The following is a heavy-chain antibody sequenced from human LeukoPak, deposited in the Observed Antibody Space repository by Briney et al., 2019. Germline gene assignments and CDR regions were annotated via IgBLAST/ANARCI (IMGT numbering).Heavy chain of an antibody. V-gene: IGHV4-39*01. CDR2: IYYSGST. Sequence: KPSETLSLTCTVSGGSISSSSYYWGWIRQPPGKGLEWIGSIYYSGSTYYNPSLKSRVTISVDTSKNQFSLKLSSVTAADTAVYYCAKSGGYGLIDYWGQGTRVTVSS. CDR1: GGSISSSSYY. CDR3: AKSGGYGLIDY. D-gene: IGHD1-26*01. J-gene: IGHJ4*02.